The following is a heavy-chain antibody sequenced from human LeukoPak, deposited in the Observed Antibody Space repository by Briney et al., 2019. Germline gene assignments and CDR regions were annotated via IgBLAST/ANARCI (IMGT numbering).Heavy chain of an antibody. Sequence: SETLSLTCTVSGGSISSYFWTWIRQPPGKGLEWIAYISSSGSTNYNPSLESRVTISVDTSKNQFSLKLSSVTAADTAVYYCATTCGGDCFDDYWGQGTLVTVSS. D-gene: IGHD2-21*02. CDR1: GGSISSYF. V-gene: IGHV4-59*12. CDR3: ATTCGGDCFDDY. CDR2: ISSSGST. J-gene: IGHJ4*02.